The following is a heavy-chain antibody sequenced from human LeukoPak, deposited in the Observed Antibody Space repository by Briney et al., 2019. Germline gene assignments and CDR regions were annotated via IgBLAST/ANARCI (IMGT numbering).Heavy chain of an antibody. D-gene: IGHD3-3*01. Sequence: SETLSLTCAVYGGSFSGYYWSWIRQPPGKGLEWIGEINHSGSTNYNPSLRSRVTISVDTSKNQFSLKLSSVTAADTAVYYCALKNEYYDFWSGYRSGFDYWGQGTLVTVSS. CDR2: INHSGST. CDR1: GGSFSGYY. V-gene: IGHV4-34*01. CDR3: ALKNEYYDFWSGYRSGFDY. J-gene: IGHJ4*02.